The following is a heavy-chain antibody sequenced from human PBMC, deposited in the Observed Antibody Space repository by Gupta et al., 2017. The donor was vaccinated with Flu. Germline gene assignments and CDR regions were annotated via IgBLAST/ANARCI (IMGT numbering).Heavy chain of an antibody. V-gene: IGHV4-31*03. Sequence: QGQLQESGPGLVKPSQTLSLTCTVSGGSISSGGYYWSWIRQHPGKGLEWIGYIYYSGSTYYNPSLKSRVTIAVDTSKNQFSLKLSSVTAADTAVYYCARGPLYCSSTSCYTPDYYGMDVWGQGTTVTVSS. D-gene: IGHD2-2*02. CDR3: ARGPLYCSSTSCYTPDYYGMDV. CDR1: GGSISSGGYY. J-gene: IGHJ6*02. CDR2: IYYSGST.